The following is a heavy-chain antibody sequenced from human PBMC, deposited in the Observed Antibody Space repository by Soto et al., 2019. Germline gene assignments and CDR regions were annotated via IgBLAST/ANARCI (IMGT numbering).Heavy chain of an antibody. CDR3: ARPSSAAYCGGDCYSPFDY. V-gene: IGHV4-39*01. CDR2: IYYSGST. D-gene: IGHD2-21*02. Sequence: SETLSLTCTVSGGSISSSSYYWGWIRQPPGKGLEWIGSIYYSGSTYYNPSLKSRVTISVDTSKNQFSLKLSSVTAADTAVYYCARPSSAAYCGGDCYSPFDYWGQGTLVTVSS. J-gene: IGHJ4*02. CDR1: GGSISSSSYY.